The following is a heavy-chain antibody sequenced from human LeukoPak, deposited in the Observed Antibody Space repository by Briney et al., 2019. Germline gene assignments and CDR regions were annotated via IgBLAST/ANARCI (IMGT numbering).Heavy chain of an antibody. CDR3: AREEEHYYDSSGSRPLDY. D-gene: IGHD3-22*01. CDR1: GGTFSSYA. V-gene: IGHV1-69*06. CDR2: IIPIFGTA. J-gene: IGHJ4*02. Sequence: ASVKVSCKASGGTFSSYAISWVRQAPGQGLEWMGGIIPIFGTANYAQKFQGRVTITADKSTSTAYMELSSLRAEDTAVYYCAREEEHYYDSSGSRPLDYWGQGTLVTVSS.